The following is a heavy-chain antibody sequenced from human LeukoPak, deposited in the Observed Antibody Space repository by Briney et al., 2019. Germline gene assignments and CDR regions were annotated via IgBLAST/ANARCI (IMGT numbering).Heavy chain of an antibody. J-gene: IGHJ4*02. CDR3: ARVLVEMATVYFDY. V-gene: IGHV4-34*01. CDR1: GGSFSGYY. Sequence: PSETLSLTCAVYGGSFSGYYWSWIRQPPGKGLEWIGEINHSGSTNYNPSLKSRVTISVDKSKNQFSLKLGSVTAADTAVYYCARVLVEMATVYFDYWGQGTLVTVSS. CDR2: INHSGST. D-gene: IGHD5-24*01.